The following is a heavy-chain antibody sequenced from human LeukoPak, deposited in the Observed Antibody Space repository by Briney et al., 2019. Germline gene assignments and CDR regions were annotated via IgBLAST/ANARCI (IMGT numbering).Heavy chain of an antibody. CDR1: GFTFTTYA. CDR2: TSFDESNK. J-gene: IGHJ6*02. D-gene: IGHD2/OR15-2a*01. Sequence: GGSLRLSCAASGFTFTTYAMHWVRQAPGKGLEWVAFTSFDESNKFYADSVKGRFTISRDNSKNTLYLQMNSLRAEDTAVYYCAKDRTIVGYYYYGMDVWGQGTTVTVSS. CDR3: AKDRTIVGYYYYGMDV. V-gene: IGHV3-30-3*01.